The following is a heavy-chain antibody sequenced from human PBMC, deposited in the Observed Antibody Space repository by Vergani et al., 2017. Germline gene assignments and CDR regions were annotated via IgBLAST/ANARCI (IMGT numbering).Heavy chain of an antibody. CDR3: ASGYCAATDCYKSYFEF. Sequence: QVQLVQSGAEVKKPGASVKVSCEASGYSSGVYGFTWVRQVPGQGLEWMGWISGYNGKTNYAQDFRDRVTLTTDTSTKTGYMELRTLRSDDTAVYYCASGYCAATDCYKSYFEFWGQGTLVTVSS. CDR2: ISGYNGKT. V-gene: IGHV1-18*01. CDR1: GYSSGVYG. J-gene: IGHJ4*02. D-gene: IGHD2-8*02.